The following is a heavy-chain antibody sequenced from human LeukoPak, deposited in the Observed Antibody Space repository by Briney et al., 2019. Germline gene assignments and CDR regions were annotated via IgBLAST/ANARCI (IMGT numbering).Heavy chain of an antibody. CDR1: GGSFSGYY. CDR2: INHSGST. CDR3: ARGASPAPYYYYGMDV. D-gene: IGHD2-15*01. V-gene: IGHV4-34*01. Sequence: PSETLSLTCAVYGGSFSGYYWSWIRQPPGKGLEWIGEINHSGSTNYNPSLKSRVTISVDTSKNQFSLKLSSVTAADTAVYYCARGASPAPYYYYGMDVWGQGTTVTVSS. J-gene: IGHJ6*02.